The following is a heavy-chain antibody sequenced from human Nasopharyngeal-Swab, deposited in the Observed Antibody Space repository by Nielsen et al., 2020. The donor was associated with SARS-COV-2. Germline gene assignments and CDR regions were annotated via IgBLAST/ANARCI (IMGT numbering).Heavy chain of an antibody. D-gene: IGHD2-21*01. J-gene: IGHJ6*02. Sequence: WIRQPPGKGLEWIGEINHSGSTNYNPSLKGRVTISVDTSKKQFSLKLSSVTAADTAVYYCARHGDPSRMPSYSTYYYYGMDVWGQGTTVTVSS. CDR3: ARHGDPSRMPSYSTYYYYGMDV. CDR2: INHSGST. V-gene: IGHV4-34*01.